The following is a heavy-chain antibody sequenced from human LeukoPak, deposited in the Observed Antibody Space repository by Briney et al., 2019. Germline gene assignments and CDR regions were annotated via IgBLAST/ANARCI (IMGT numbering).Heavy chain of an antibody. CDR1: GGSFSGYY. J-gene: IGHJ5*02. Sequence: PSETLSLTCAVYGGSFSGYYWGGIRQPPGKGLQWIGEITHNGYTNYNPALKSRVTISIDTSKNEFSLKVSSVTAADMAIYYCAASGGPINWFDPWGQGTLVTVSS. D-gene: IGHD3-10*01. CDR3: AASGGPINWFDP. V-gene: IGHV4-34*01. CDR2: ITHNGYT.